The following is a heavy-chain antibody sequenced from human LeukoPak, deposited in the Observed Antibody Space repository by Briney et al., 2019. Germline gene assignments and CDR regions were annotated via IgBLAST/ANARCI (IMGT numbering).Heavy chain of an antibody. CDR2: TSYNGNT. CDR3: ARHSGSGWQALGY. Sequence: ASVKVSCKASGYTFSNYGISWVRQAPGLGLEWMGWTSYNGNTNYAQKFQDRVTMTTDTSTTTAYMELKSLESDDTAVYYCARHSGSGWQALGYWGQGTLVTVSS. J-gene: IGHJ4*02. CDR1: GYTFSNYG. D-gene: IGHD6-19*01. V-gene: IGHV1-18*04.